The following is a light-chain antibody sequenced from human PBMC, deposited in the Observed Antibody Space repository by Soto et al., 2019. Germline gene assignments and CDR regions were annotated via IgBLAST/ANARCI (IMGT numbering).Light chain of an antibody. Sequence: QSVLTQSPSASASLGASVKLTCTLSSWHSSYAISWNQQQPEKGPRYLMKLNSDGRHFKGDGIPDRFSGSSSGAERYLTISSLQSEDEADYYCQTWGTGIVVFGGGTKLTVL. V-gene: IGLV4-69*01. J-gene: IGLJ2*01. CDR3: QTWGTGIVV. CDR1: SWHSSYA. CDR2: LNSDGRH.